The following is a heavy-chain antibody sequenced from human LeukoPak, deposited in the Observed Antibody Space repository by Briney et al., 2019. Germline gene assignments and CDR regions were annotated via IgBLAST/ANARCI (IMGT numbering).Heavy chain of an antibody. CDR3: ARGTSMVRGVIISYYYYYMDV. V-gene: IGHV1-8*01. CDR1: GYTFTSYD. Sequence: GASVKVSCKASGYTFTSYDINWVRQATGQGLEWMGWMNPNSGNTGYAQKFQGRVTITADKSTSTAYMELSSLRSEDTAVYYCARGTSMVRGVIISYYYYYMDVWGKGTTVTVSS. D-gene: IGHD3-10*01. CDR2: MNPNSGNT. J-gene: IGHJ6*03.